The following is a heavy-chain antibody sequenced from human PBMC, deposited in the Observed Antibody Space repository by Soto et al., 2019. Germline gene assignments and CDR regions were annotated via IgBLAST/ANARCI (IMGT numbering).Heavy chain of an antibody. CDR1: GYNFTTYW. CDR3: ARFGVVPAANDYYYGMDV. Sequence: PGESLKISCKGSGYNFTTYWIGWVRQMPGKGLEWMGIIYPGDSDTRYSPSFQGQVTISADKSITTAYLQWSSLKASDTAMYYCARFGVVPAANDYYYGMDVWGQGTTVTVS. D-gene: IGHD2-2*01. CDR2: IYPGDSDT. J-gene: IGHJ6*02. V-gene: IGHV5-51*01.